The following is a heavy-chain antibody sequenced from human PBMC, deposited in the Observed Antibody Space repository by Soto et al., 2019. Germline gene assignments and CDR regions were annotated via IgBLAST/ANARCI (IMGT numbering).Heavy chain of an antibody. V-gene: IGHV4-4*08. CDR3: ARDDGYTAYL. CDR1: GGSIGSFS. D-gene: IGHD5-12*01. CDR2: IYYTGTT. Sequence: SENLSLTCTVSGGSIGSFSWSWIRHSPGRGLEWIGYIYYTGTTSYNPSLQSRVNIALDTSKNQVSLNLTSVTAVDAAVYYCARDDGYTAYLWGQGIL. J-gene: IGHJ4*02.